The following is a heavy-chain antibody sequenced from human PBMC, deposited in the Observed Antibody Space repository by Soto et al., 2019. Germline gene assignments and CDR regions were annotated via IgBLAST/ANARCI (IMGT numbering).Heavy chain of an antibody. D-gene: IGHD6-13*01. CDR2: IVPVFPSV. Sequence: QVQLVQSGAEVQRPGSSVKVSCKASGGAFNNYAIYWVRQSPGQGLEWLGTIVPVFPSVYYAPSFQGRLTITADGCSYIVYMMLTSLKSEDTAVYYCAREMPSTAAAYFYVGLNVWGQGTSVTVSS. J-gene: IGHJ6*02. CDR3: AREMPSTAAAYFYVGLNV. CDR1: GGAFNNYA. V-gene: IGHV1-69*18.